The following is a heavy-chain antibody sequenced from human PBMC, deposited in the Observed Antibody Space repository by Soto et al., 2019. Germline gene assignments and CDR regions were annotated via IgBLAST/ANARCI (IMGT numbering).Heavy chain of an antibody. CDR3: ASERYCSSTRCYRWFDP. CDR1: GGSFSGYY. J-gene: IGHJ5*02. V-gene: IGHV4-34*01. Sequence: QVQLQQWGAGLLKPSETLSLTCAVYGGSFSGYYWSWIRQPPGKGLEWIGEINHSGSTNYNPSLKSRVTISVDTSKNQFSLKLSSVTAADTAVYYCASERYCSSTRCYRWFDPWGQGTLVTVSS. D-gene: IGHD2-2*01. CDR2: INHSGST.